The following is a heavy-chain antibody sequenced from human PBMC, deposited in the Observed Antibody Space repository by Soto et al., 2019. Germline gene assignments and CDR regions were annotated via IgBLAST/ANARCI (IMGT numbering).Heavy chain of an antibody. CDR1: GYTFTTYG. D-gene: IGHD3-16*01. J-gene: IGHJ6*02. V-gene: IGHV1-18*01. CDR2: ISGYNGHT. Sequence: QVQLVQSGAEVRKPGASVKVSCKASGYTFTTYGISWVRQAPGQGLEWMGWISGYNGHTKYVQKFQGRGTMTTDTATSTVYMDLRSLRSDDTAVYYCAREGEMPYYYYGVDVWGQGTTVTVS. CDR3: AREGEMPYYYYGVDV.